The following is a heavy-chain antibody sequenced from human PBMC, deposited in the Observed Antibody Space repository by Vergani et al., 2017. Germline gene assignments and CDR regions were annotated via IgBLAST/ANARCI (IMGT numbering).Heavy chain of an antibody. CDR1: GYSFNSYG. Sequence: QVQLVQSGAEMKKPGASVNVSCKTSGYSFNSYGINWVRQAPGQGLEWMGWINPNSGGTNYAQKFQGRVTMTRDTSISTAYMELSRLRSDDTAVYYCASTGGYCSSTSCYDGYYYYYGMDVWGQXP. D-gene: IGHD2-2*01. CDR3: ASTGGYCSSTSCYDGYYYYYGMDV. CDR2: INPNSGGT. J-gene: IGHJ6*02. V-gene: IGHV1-2*02.